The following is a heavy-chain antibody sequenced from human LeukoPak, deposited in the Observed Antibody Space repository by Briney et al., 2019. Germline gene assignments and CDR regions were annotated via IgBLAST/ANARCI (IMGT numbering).Heavy chain of an antibody. V-gene: IGHV1-2*02. CDR2: INPSSGGT. CDR1: GYTFTGYY. D-gene: IGHD3-22*01. CDR3: ARASTNYYDSSGYLLFDY. Sequence: GASVKVSCKASGYTFTGYYMHWVRQAPGQGLEWMGWINPSSGGTNYAQKFQGRVTMTRDTSISTAYMELSRLRSDDTAVYYCARASTNYYDSSGYLLFDYWGQGTLVTVSS. J-gene: IGHJ4*02.